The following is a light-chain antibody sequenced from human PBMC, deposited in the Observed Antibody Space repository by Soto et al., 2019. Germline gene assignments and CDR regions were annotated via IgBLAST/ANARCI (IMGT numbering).Light chain of an antibody. V-gene: IGKV3-20*01. CDR2: DAS. Sequence: EVVLTLSPGTMSFSSGGSVTLSCSASQTVTSDYLAWYQQKDGQAPRLLIYDASTRATGVPDRFSGSGSGTEYTLTITRLEPEDFAVYSCQQYGFSPISFGQGTRLEIK. CDR3: QQYGFSPIS. CDR1: QTVTSDY. J-gene: IGKJ5*01.